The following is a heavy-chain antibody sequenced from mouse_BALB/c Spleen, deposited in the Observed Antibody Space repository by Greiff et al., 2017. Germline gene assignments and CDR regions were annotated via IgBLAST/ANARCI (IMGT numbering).Heavy chain of an antibody. V-gene: IGHV2-6-6*01. CDR1: GFSLTNSG. CDR2: IWGDGST. CDR3: AKLIYGYGEPY. D-gene: IGHD2-2*01. J-gene: IGHJ2*01. Sequence: QVQLKESGPGLVAPSQSLSITCTVSGFSLTNSGVHWVRQSPGKGLEWLGVIWGDGSTNYNSAFKSRLSISKDNSKSQVFLKMNSLQTDDTARYYCAKLIYGYGEPYWGQGTTLTVSS.